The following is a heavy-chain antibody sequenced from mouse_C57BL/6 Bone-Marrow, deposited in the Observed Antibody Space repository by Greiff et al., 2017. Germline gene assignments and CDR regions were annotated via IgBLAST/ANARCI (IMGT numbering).Heavy chain of an antibody. Sequence: VKLMESGPELVKPGASVKISCKASGYAFSSSWMNWVKQRPGKGLEWIGRIYPGDGDTNYNGKFKGKATLTADKSSSTAYMQLSSLTSEDSAVYFCARGVLLRDYWGQGTTLTVSS. CDR2: IYPGDGDT. V-gene: IGHV1-82*01. CDR1: GYAFSSSW. D-gene: IGHD2-10*01. CDR3: ARGVLLRDY. J-gene: IGHJ2*01.